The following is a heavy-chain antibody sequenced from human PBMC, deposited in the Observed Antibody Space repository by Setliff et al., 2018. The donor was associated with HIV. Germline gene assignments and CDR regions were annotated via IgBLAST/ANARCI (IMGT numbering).Heavy chain of an antibody. CDR3: ARAGGYSSPLGY. CDR2: IYSSGST. CDR1: GGSISNYY. V-gene: IGHV4-59*01. Sequence: SETLSLTCTVSGGSISNYYWSWVRQPPGKGLEWIGYIYSSGSTNYNPSFKSRVTISVDTSKSQFSLKLSSVTAADTAVYYCARAGGYSSPLGYWGQGTLVTVS. D-gene: IGHD6-13*01. J-gene: IGHJ4*02.